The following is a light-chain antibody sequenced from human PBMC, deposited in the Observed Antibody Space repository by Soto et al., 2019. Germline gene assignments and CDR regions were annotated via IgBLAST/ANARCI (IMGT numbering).Light chain of an antibody. CDR3: QAGGSGPRV. CDR1: SGHSNYA. J-gene: IGLJ3*02. Sequence: QSVLTQSPSASASLGASVKLTCTLSSGHSNYAIAWHQQQPEKGPRYLLKLNSDGSHNKGDGIPDRFSGSSSGAERYLTISSLQSEDEADYYCQAGGSGPRVFGGGTKVTVL. CDR2: LNSDGSH. V-gene: IGLV4-69*01.